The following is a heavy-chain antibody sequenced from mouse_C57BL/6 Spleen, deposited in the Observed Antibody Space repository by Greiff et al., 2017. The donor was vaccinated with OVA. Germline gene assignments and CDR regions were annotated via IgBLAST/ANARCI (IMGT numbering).Heavy chain of an antibody. D-gene: IGHD1-1*01. CDR2: INPSNGGT. V-gene: IGHV1-53*01. CDR1: GYTFTSYW. CDR3: ARRGYYGSSPYYFDY. Sequence: QVHVKQSGTELVKPGASVKLSCKASGYTFTSYWMHWVKQRPGQGLEWIGNINPSNGGTNYNEKFKSKATLTVDKSSSTAYMQLSSLTSEDSAVYYCARRGYYGSSPYYFDYWGQGTTLTVSS. J-gene: IGHJ2*01.